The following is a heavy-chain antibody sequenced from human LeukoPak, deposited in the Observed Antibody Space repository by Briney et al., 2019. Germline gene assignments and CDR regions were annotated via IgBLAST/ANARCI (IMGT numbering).Heavy chain of an antibody. V-gene: IGHV4-59*01. J-gene: IGHJ4*02. D-gene: IGHD2-21*02. CDR2: IYNSGST. Sequence: SETLSLTCTVSGDSFSYFYWSWIRQPPGKGLEWIGYIYNSGSTNYNPSLKSRVTFSVDTSKNQFSLKLISVTAADTAVYYCARVKGVVTAILDYWGQGTLVTVSS. CDR1: GDSFSYFY. CDR3: ARVKGVVTAILDY.